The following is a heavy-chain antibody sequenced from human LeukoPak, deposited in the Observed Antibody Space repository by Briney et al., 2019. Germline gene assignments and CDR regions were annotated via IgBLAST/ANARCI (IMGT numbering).Heavy chain of an antibody. D-gene: IGHD2-2*01. Sequence: GASVKVSCKASGYTFTGYYMHWVRQAPGQGLEWMGRINPNSGGTNYAQKFQGRVTMTRDTSISTAYMALSRLRSDDTAVYYCARDDCSSTSCYSLDYWGQGTLVTVSS. V-gene: IGHV1-2*06. CDR2: INPNSGGT. CDR1: GYTFTGYY. J-gene: IGHJ4*02. CDR3: ARDDCSSTSCYSLDY.